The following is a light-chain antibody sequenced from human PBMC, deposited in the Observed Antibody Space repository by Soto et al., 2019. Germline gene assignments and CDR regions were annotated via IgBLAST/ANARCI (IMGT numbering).Light chain of an antibody. CDR2: EVS. CDR3: SSYAGSNNYV. Sequence: QSALTQPPSASGSPGQSVTNSCTGTSSDVGDYNYVSWYQHHPGKAPKLMIYEVSKRPSGVPDRFSGSKSGNTASLTVSGLQAEDEADYYCSSYAGSNNYVFGTGTKLTVL. CDR1: SSDVGDYNY. V-gene: IGLV2-8*01. J-gene: IGLJ1*01.